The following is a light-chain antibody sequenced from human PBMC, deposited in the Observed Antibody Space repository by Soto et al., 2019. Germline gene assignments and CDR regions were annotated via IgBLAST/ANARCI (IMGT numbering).Light chain of an antibody. J-gene: IGLJ2*01. CDR3: QVWNDSGDHAI. CDR1: NIGSKS. CDR2: YDK. V-gene: IGLV3-21*04. Sequence: SYELTQSPSISVAPGQTARLTCGGDNIGSKSVHWYQQKPGQAPVLVIYYDKDRPSGIPDRFSGSNSGNTATLTISRVEVGAEADYYCQVWNDSGDHAIFGGGTKLTVL.